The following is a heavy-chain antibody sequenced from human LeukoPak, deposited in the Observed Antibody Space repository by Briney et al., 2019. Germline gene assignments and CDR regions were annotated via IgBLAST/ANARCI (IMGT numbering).Heavy chain of an antibody. V-gene: IGHV4-39*01. Sequence: SETLSLTCTVSGGSISSSSYYWGWIRQPPGKGLEWIGSIYYSGSTYYNPSLKSRVTISVDTSKNQFPLTLSSVTAADTAVYYCASPPIAVAGTWDYWGQGTLVTVSS. CDR3: ASPPIAVAGTWDY. CDR2: IYYSGST. CDR1: GGSISSSSYY. D-gene: IGHD6-19*01. J-gene: IGHJ4*02.